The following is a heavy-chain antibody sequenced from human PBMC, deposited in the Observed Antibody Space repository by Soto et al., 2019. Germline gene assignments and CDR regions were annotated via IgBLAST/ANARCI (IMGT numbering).Heavy chain of an antibody. Sequence: EVQLEESGGGLVQPGGSLRLSCAASGFTFSRYTMNWVRQTQGKGLEWVSYISSGSLSIYYADSVKGRFTVSRDNAKNSLFLQMNSLRDEDTAVYYCARGGSSSDNGMDVWGQGTTVTVSS. CDR1: GFTFSRYT. V-gene: IGHV3-48*02. D-gene: IGHD3-16*01. CDR2: ISSGSLSI. J-gene: IGHJ6*02. CDR3: ARGGSSSDNGMDV.